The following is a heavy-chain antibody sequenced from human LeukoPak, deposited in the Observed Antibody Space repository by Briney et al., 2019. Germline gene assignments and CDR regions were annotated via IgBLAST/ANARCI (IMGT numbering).Heavy chain of an antibody. CDR3: ARDLGYSYGDY. CDR2: IYYSVST. Sequence: PSETLSLTCTVSGGSISSYYWSWIRQPPGKGLEWIGYIYYSVSTNYNPSLKSRVTISVDTSKNQFSLKLSSVTAADTAVYYCARDLGYSYGDYWGQGTLVTVSS. CDR1: GGSISSYY. D-gene: IGHD5-18*01. V-gene: IGHV4-59*01. J-gene: IGHJ4*02.